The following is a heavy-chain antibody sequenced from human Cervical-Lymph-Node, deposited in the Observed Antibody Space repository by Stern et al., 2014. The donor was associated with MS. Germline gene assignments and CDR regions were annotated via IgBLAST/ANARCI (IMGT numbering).Heavy chain of an antibody. J-gene: IGHJ2*01. Sequence: EVQLVESGGGLVQPGGSLRLSCAASGFTFSSYSMNWVRQAPGKGLEWVSYISSSSSTIYYADSVKGRFTISRDNAKNSLYLQMNSLRDEDTAVYYCARDVVGYSSGFAYWYFDLWGRGTLVTVSS. V-gene: IGHV3-48*02. CDR2: ISSSSSTI. D-gene: IGHD6-19*01. CDR3: ARDVVGYSSGFAYWYFDL. CDR1: GFTFSSYS.